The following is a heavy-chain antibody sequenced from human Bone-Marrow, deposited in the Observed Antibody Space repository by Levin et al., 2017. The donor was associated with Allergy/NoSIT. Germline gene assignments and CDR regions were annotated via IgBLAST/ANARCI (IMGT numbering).Heavy chain of an antibody. CDR2: ISGSGGTI. J-gene: IGHJ4*01. Sequence: GESLKISCAASGFAFSDYYMTWIRQAPGKGLEWLSFISGSGGTIYYADSVKGRFTISRDNTKNLMFLNMNSLRADDTAMYYCARDEEAEKYEDPTFHYWGRGTLVTVSS. V-gene: IGHV3-11*01. D-gene: IGHD1-26*01. CDR1: GFAFSDYY. CDR3: ARDEEAEKYEDPTFHY.